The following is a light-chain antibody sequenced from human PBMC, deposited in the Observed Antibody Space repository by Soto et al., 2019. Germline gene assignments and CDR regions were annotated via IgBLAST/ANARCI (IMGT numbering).Light chain of an antibody. V-gene: IGKV1-39*01. Sequence: DIQMTQSPSSLSASVGDRVTITCRASQSISSYLNWYQQKPGKAPKLLIYAASSLQSGVPSRFSGSGSGTEFTLTISSLQPEEFSTDYCQQSDSTPPTFGQGTKLEIK. J-gene: IGKJ2*01. CDR1: QSISSY. CDR3: QQSDSTPPT. CDR2: AAS.